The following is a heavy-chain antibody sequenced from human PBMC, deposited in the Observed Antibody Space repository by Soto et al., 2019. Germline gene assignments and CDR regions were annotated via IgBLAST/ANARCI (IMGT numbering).Heavy chain of an antibody. CDR2: ISGSGGST. V-gene: IGHV3-23*01. J-gene: IGHJ6*02. CDR1: GFTFSSYA. Sequence: EVQLLESGGGLVQPGGSLRLSCAASGFTFSSYAMSWVRQAPGKGLEWVSAISGSGGSTYYADSVKGRFTISRDNSKNTLYLQMNSLRAEDTAVYYCAKDLELALGYYYYYGMDVWGQGTTVTVSS. CDR3: AKDLELALGYYYYYGMDV. D-gene: IGHD3-16*01.